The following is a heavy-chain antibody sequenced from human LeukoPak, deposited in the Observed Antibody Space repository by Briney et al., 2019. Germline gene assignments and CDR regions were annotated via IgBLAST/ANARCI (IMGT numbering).Heavy chain of an antibody. D-gene: IGHD1-26*01. CDR1: GGSISSYY. J-gene: IGHJ4*02. Sequence: PSETLSLTCTVSGGSISSYYWSWIRQPPGKGLEWIGSIYYSGSTYYNPSLKSRVTISVDTSKNQFSLKLSSVTAADTAVYYCARVPVGATTVFDYWGQGTLVTVSS. CDR2: IYYSGST. V-gene: IGHV4-59*12. CDR3: ARVPVGATTVFDY.